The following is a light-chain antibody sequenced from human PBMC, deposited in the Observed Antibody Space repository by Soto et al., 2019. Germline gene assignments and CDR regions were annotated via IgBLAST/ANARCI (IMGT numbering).Light chain of an antibody. V-gene: IGLV3-21*02. J-gene: IGLJ1*01. CDR2: DDS. CDR1: NIGSKS. Sequence: SYELTQPPSVSVAPGQTARITCGGNNIGSKSVHWYQQKPGRAPVLVVYDDSDRPSGIPERFSGSNSGNTATLTISRVEDGDEAEYYCQVWDSSSDNYVFGNGKKVTV. CDR3: QVWDSSSDNYV.